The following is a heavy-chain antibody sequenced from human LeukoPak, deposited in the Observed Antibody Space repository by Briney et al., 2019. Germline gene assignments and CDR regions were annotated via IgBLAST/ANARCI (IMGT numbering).Heavy chain of an antibody. D-gene: IGHD3-22*01. CDR3: ARDGDSSGYYYFDI. CDR2: ISYDVSNK. Sequence: GGSLRLSCAASGFTFSSYAMHWVRQAPGKGLEWVAVISYDVSNKYYADSVKGRFTISRDNSKNTLYLQMNSLRAEDTAVYYCARDGDSSGYYYFDIWGQGTLVTVSS. V-gene: IGHV3-30-3*01. CDR1: GFTFSSYA. J-gene: IGHJ4*02.